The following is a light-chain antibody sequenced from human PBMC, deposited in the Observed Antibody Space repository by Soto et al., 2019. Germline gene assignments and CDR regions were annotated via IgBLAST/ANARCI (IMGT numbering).Light chain of an antibody. Sequence: EIVMTQSPATLSVSPGERVTLSCRASQSFSNNLAWYQRKPGQAPRLLMYGASTRATGIPARISGSGSGTEFTLTISSLQSEDFAVYYCQQYGSSPPFGQGTKVDIK. J-gene: IGKJ1*01. CDR2: GAS. V-gene: IGKV3-15*01. CDR3: QQYGSSPP. CDR1: QSFSNN.